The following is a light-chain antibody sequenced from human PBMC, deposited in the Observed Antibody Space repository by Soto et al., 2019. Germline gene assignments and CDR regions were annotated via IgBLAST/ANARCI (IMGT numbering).Light chain of an antibody. J-gene: IGKJ1*01. CDR1: QSLVHKDGNTY. CDR3: MQGTHWPQT. Sequence: DIVVTQTPLSSPVALGQAASISCRSSQSLVHKDGNTYLSWFHQRPGQPPRLLIYKVSVRFSGVPDRFSGSGAGTDFTLTISRVEADDVGIYYCMQGTHWPQTFGQGTKVDIK. CDR2: KVS. V-gene: IGKV2-24*01.